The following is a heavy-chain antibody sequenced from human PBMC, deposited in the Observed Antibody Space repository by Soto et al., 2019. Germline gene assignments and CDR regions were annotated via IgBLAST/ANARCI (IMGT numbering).Heavy chain of an antibody. J-gene: IGHJ4*02. D-gene: IGHD4-17*01. CDR3: ATMGTPVTGLYYFDY. CDR1: GGSISSGNYY. V-gene: IGHV4-30-4*01. CDR2: ISYSGTT. Sequence: QVQLQESGPGLVKPSQTLSLTCTVSGGSISSGNYYWSWIRQPPGTGLEWIGFISYSGTTHYSASLRRRVSISVDTSKNQFSLDLSSVTAADTAVYYCATMGTPVTGLYYFDYWGQGTLVTVSS.